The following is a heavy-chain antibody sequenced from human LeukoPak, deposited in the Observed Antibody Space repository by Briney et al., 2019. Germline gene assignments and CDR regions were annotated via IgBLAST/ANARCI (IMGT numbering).Heavy chain of an antibody. Sequence: PGGSLRLSCAASGFTFSTSGMHWVRQSPGKGRDWVAFIRNDGTKKNYADSVRGRFTISRDNSKNTLYLQMDSLSDEDTAVYYCVNVDAWGQGTLVTVSS. CDR2: IRNDGTKK. V-gene: IGHV3-30*02. CDR1: GFTFSTSG. D-gene: IGHD2-15*01. J-gene: IGHJ4*02. CDR3: VNVDA.